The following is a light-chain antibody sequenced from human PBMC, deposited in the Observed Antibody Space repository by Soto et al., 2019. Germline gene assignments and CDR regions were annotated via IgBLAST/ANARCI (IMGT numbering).Light chain of an antibody. CDR1: QSITNNY. CDR2: DTS. Sequence: DIVLTQSPSTLSLSPGERATLSCGASQSITNNYLAWYQQTPGLAPRLLIYDTSKRATGIPDRFSGSGSGTDFTLTISRLEHEDFAAYDCQQFGSLITFGGGTKVEIK. J-gene: IGKJ4*01. V-gene: IGKV3D-20*01. CDR3: QQFGSLIT.